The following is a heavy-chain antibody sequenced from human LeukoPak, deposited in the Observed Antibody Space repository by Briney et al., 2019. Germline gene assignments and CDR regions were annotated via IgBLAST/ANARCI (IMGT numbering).Heavy chain of an antibody. J-gene: IGHJ4*02. V-gene: IGHV4-39*01. CDR3: ASRGYCSSTSCWYYFDY. CDR2: IYYSGST. CDR1: GGSISSSSYY. D-gene: IGHD2-2*03. Sequence: SETLSLTCTVSGGSISSSSYYWGWIRQPPGKGPEWIGSIYYSGSTYYNPSLKSRVTISVDTSKNQFSLKLSSVTAADTAVYYCASRGYCSSTSCWYYFDYWGQGTLVTVSS.